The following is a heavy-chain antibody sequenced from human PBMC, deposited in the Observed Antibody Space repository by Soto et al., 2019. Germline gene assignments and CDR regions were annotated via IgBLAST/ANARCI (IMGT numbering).Heavy chain of an antibody. CDR1: GYTLTELS. D-gene: IGHD1-26*01. CDR2: FDPEDGET. J-gene: IGHJ5*02. CDR3: ATERSLLVGATQGGVLYNWFDP. V-gene: IGHV1-24*01. Sequence: ASVKVSCKVSGYTLTELSMHWVRQAPGKGLEWMGGFDPEDGETIYAQKFQGRVTMTEDTSTDTAYMELSSLRSEDTAVYYCATERSLLVGATQGGVLYNWFDPWGQGTLVTVSS.